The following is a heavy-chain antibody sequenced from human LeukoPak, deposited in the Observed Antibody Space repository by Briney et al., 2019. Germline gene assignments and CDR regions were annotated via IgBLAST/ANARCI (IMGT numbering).Heavy chain of an antibody. CDR3: AKARIVVVTALDY. D-gene: IGHD2-21*02. J-gene: IGHJ4*02. CDR1: GFTFSSYA. V-gene: IGHV3-23*01. Sequence: GGSLRLSCAASGFTFSSYAMSWVRQAPGKGLEWVSAITGDGSSTYNADSVKGRFTVSRDNSKNTLYLQMNSLRAEDTATYYCAKARIVVVTALDYWGQGTLVIVSS. CDR2: ITGDGSST.